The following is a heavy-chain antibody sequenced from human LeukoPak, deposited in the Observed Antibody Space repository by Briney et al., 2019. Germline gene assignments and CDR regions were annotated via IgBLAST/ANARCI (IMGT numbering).Heavy chain of an antibody. V-gene: IGHV4-61*02. CDR3: AGSTIFGVVIKPGDY. Sequence: SETLSLTCTVSGGSISSGSYYWSWIRQPAGKGLEWIGRIYTSGSTNYNPSLKSRVTISVDTSKNQFSLKLSSVTAADTAVYYCAGSTIFGVVIKPGDYWGQGTLVTVSS. CDR1: GGSISSGSYY. CDR2: IYTSGST. J-gene: IGHJ4*02. D-gene: IGHD3-3*01.